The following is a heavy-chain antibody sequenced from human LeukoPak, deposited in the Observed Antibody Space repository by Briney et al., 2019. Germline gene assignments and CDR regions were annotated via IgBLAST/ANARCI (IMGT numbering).Heavy chain of an antibody. V-gene: IGHV3-23*01. D-gene: IGHD5-18*01. J-gene: IGHJ4*02. CDR3: ATYRQVLLPFES. CDR1: GFTFSTFA. CDR2: IFPSGGEI. Sequence: GGSLRLSCAASGFTFSTFAMIWVRQPPGKGLEWVSSIFPSGGEIHYADSVRGRFTISRDNSKNILSLQMNSLRAEDTAIYYRATYRQVLLPFESWGQGTLVTVSS.